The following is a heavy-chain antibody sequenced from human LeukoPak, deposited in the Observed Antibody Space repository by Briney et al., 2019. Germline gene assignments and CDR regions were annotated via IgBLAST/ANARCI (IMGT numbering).Heavy chain of an antibody. V-gene: IGHV4-4*07. CDR3: ARDSGTTGEVKFDP. J-gene: IGHJ5*02. D-gene: IGHD1-7*01. Sequence: SETLSLTCTVSGDSISNYYWTWIRQPPGKGLEWIGRIYVSGSTTYNPSLESRVTMSLDTSKNQISLKVSSVTAADTAVYYCARDSGTTGEVKFDPWGQGTLVTVSS. CDR1: GDSISNYY. CDR2: IYVSGST.